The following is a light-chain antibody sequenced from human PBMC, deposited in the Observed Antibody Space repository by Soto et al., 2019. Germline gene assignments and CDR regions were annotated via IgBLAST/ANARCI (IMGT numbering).Light chain of an antibody. CDR3: ATWDDSLDGYV. V-gene: IGLV1-44*01. Sequence: QPVLTQPPSASGTPGQRVIISCSGSSSNIGSNTVNWYQQLPGTAPKRLIYSQNQRPSGVPDRFSGSQSGTSASLAISGLQSEDEADYHCATWDDSLDGYVFGTGTKLTVL. J-gene: IGLJ1*01. CDR2: SQN. CDR1: SSNIGSNT.